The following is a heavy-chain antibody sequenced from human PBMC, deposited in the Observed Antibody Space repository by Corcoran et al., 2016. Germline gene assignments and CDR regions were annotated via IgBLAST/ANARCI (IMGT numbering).Heavy chain of an antibody. CDR2: IYHSGST. Sequence: QVQLQESGPGLVKPSGTLSLTCAVSGGSISSSNWWSWVRQPPGKGLEWIGEIYHSGSTNYNPSLKSRVTISVDKSKNQFSLKLSPVTAAETAVYYCASLYCSGGSCSHYFDYWGQGTLVTVSS. CDR1: GGSISSSNW. CDR3: ASLYCSGGSCSHYFDY. V-gene: IGHV4-4*02. D-gene: IGHD2-15*01. J-gene: IGHJ4*02.